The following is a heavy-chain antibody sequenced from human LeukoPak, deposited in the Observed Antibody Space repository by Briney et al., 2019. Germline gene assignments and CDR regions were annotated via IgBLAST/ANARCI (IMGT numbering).Heavy chain of an antibody. CDR2: INPNSGGT. V-gene: IGHV1-2*02. CDR3: ARATHVDNWFDP. J-gene: IGHJ5*02. Sequence: ASVTVSCKASGYTFSGYYMHWVRQAPGQGLEWMGWINPNSGGTNYAQKFQGRVTMTRDTSISTAYMELSRLRSDDTAVYYCARATHVDNWFDPWGQGTLVTVSS. CDR1: GYTFSGYY.